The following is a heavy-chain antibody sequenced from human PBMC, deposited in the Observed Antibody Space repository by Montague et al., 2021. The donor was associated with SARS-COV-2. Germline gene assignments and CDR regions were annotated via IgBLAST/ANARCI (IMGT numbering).Heavy chain of an antibody. J-gene: IGHJ4*02. V-gene: IGHV4-39*07. CDR1: DDSIITTRYY. D-gene: IGHD3-22*01. CDR2: IYFSGST. CDR3: ARELFQLNCDYSGSFDY. Sequence: SETLSLTCIVSDDSIITTRYYWGWIRQSPGKGLEYIGCIYFSGSTYHNPSLKTRITISIDTSKSQFSLKLNSVTAADTAVYYCARELFQLNCDYSGSFDYWGQGTLVTVSS.